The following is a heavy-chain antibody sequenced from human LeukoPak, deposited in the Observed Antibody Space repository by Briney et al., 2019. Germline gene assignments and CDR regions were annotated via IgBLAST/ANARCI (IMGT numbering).Heavy chain of an antibody. Sequence: GGSLRLSCAASGFTFSSYAMHWVRQAPGKGLEYVSAITTNGGSTYYANSVKGRFTISRDNSKNTLYLQMGSLRAEDMAGYYCARRPGGRYYDYWGQGTLVTVSS. V-gene: IGHV3-64*01. CDR1: GFTFSSYA. J-gene: IGHJ4*02. CDR3: ARRPGGRYYDY. D-gene: IGHD3-10*01. CDR2: ITTNGGST.